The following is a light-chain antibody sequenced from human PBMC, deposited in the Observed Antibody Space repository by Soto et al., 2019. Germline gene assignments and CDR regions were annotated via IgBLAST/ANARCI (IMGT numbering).Light chain of an antibody. J-gene: IGKJ1*01. Sequence: EIVLTQSPGTLSLSPGERATLSCRASQSVSLHLAWYQQKPGQAPRLLIYGASTRATGIPDRFSGSGSGTDFTLTISRLEPEDFAVYYCQQYDTSPRTFGQGTKVDIK. CDR2: GAS. V-gene: IGKV3-20*01. CDR1: QSVSLH. CDR3: QQYDTSPRT.